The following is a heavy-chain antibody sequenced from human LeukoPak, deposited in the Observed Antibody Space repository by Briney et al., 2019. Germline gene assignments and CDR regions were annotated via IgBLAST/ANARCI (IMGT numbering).Heavy chain of an antibody. V-gene: IGHV3-74*01. Sequence: GGSLRLSCAASGFTFSSHWVHWVRQAAGKGLGWVSRINSDGSSTSYADSVQGRFTISRDNAKHTLYLQMNSLRAEDTAVYYCARGPPYGSGSYYPGDYWGQGTLVTVSS. CDR2: INSDGSST. CDR1: GFTFSSHW. CDR3: ARGPPYGSGSYYPGDY. J-gene: IGHJ4*02. D-gene: IGHD3-10*01.